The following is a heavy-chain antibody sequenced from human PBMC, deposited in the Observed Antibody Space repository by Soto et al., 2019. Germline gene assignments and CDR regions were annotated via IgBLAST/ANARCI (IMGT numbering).Heavy chain of an antibody. V-gene: IGHV3-30*03. CDR1: EFTFRSYG. J-gene: IGHJ5*01. Sequence: GGSLRLSCAASEFTFRSYGMHWVRQAPGKGLEWVAVISYDGSNKYYAVSVKGRITINPDTSNNQLSLQLNSVTPDDTAVYYCARLIGNSWLDSWGQGTLVTVSS. D-gene: IGHD2-8*01. CDR2: ISYDGSNK. CDR3: ARLIGNSWLDS.